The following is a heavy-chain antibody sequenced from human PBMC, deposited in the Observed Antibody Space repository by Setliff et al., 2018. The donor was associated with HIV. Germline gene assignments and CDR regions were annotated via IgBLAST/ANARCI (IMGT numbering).Heavy chain of an antibody. Sequence: ASVKVSCKASGYTFTSYPMHWVRQAPGQRLEWMGWINAGNGNTEYSQNFQGRVTISRDTSASTAYMELSSLRSEDTAVYYCARDSAIVTTIIDHYYGMDVWGQGTLVTVSS. D-gene: IGHD5-12*01. J-gene: IGHJ6*02. CDR3: ARDSAIVTTIIDHYYGMDV. CDR2: INAGNGNT. V-gene: IGHV1-3*01. CDR1: GYTFTSYP.